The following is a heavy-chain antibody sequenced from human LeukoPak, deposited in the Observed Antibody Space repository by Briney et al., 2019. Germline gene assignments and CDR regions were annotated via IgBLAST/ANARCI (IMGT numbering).Heavy chain of an antibody. Sequence: ASVKVSCKASGYTFTGYYMHWVRQAPGQGLEWMGWINPNSGGTNYAQEFQGRVTMTRDTSISTAYMELSRLRSDDTAVYYCARGNGGWHGLDWFDPWGQGTLVTVSS. V-gene: IGHV1-2*02. CDR1: GYTFTGYY. J-gene: IGHJ5*02. D-gene: IGHD6-19*01. CDR2: INPNSGGT. CDR3: ARGNGGWHGLDWFDP.